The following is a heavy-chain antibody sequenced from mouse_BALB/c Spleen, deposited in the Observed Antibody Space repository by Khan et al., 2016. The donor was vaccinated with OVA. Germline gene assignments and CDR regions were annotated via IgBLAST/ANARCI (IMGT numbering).Heavy chain of an antibody. D-gene: IGHD2-14*01. Sequence: EVQLQESGGGSVKPGGSLKLSCAASGFTFSSYVMSWVRQTPDKRLEWVASISSGGSTYYSDSVKGRFTVSRDNARNIVYLQMRSLRSEDMAMYYCTREAYRYDEYYFDYWGQGTTLTVSS. CDR3: TREAYRYDEYYFDY. J-gene: IGHJ2*01. CDR2: ISSGGST. V-gene: IGHV5-6-5*01. CDR1: GFTFSSYV.